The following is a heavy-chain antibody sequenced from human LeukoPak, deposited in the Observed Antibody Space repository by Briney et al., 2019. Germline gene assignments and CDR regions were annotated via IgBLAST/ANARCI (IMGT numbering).Heavy chain of an antibody. CDR1: GYTFSSYH. D-gene: IGHD3-22*01. J-gene: IGHJ4*02. Sequence: ASVKVSCKASGYTFSSYHISWVRQAPGQGLEWMGWISGYNGNTNYEQKFQGRVTMTTDTSTGTAYMELRSLRSDDTAVYYCARRAGDYSHPYDYWGQGILVTVSS. CDR2: ISGYNGNT. V-gene: IGHV1-18*01. CDR3: ARRAGDYSHPYDY.